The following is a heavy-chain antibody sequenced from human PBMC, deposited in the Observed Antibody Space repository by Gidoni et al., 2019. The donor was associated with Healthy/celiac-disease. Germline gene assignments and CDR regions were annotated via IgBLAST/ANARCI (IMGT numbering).Heavy chain of an antibody. CDR1: GGTFSSYA. V-gene: IGHV1-69*06. D-gene: IGHD3-10*01. CDR2: IIPIFGTA. Sequence: QVQLVQSGAEVKKPGSSVKVSCKASGGTFSSYAISWVRQAPGQALEWMGGIIPIFGTANYAQKFQGRATITADKSTSTAYMELSSLRSEDTAVYYCARALGSGSYFYYYYGMDVWGQGTTVTVSS. CDR3: ARALGSGSYFYYYYGMDV. J-gene: IGHJ6*02.